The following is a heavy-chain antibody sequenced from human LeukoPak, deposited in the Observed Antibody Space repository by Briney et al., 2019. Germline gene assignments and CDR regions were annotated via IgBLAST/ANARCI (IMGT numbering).Heavy chain of an antibody. CDR2: IYYSGST. D-gene: IGHD3-22*01. J-gene: IGHJ5*02. CDR1: GGSISSSSYY. Sequence: SETLSLTCTVSGGSISSSSYYWGWIRQPPGKGLEWMGSIYYSGSTYYNPSLKSRVTISVDASKNQFSLKLSSVTAADTAVYYCAAHPEDYYDSSGYYVTWGQGTLVTVSS. V-gene: IGHV4-39*01. CDR3: AAHPEDYYDSSGYYVT.